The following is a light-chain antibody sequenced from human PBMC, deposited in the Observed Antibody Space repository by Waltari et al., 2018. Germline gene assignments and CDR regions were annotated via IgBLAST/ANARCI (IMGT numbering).Light chain of an antibody. Sequence: QSALTQPPSASGSPGQSVTISCTGTSSDVGGYKFVSWYQQHPGRAPKLMIYEVNQRPSGVPDRFSGSKSGNTASPTVSGLQAEDEADYYCSSYAGSNNLVFGTGTKVTVL. J-gene: IGLJ1*01. CDR3: SSYAGSNNLV. CDR2: EVN. V-gene: IGLV2-8*01. CDR1: SSDVGGYKF.